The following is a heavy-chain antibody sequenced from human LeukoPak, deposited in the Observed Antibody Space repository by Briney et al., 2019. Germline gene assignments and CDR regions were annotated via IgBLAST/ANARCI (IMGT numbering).Heavy chain of an antibody. CDR2: ISGSGGST. V-gene: IGHV3-23*01. CDR3: ANGGRYSYGNFDY. J-gene: IGHJ4*02. D-gene: IGHD5-18*01. CDR1: GFTFSSYA. Sequence: GSLRLSCAASGFTFSSYAMSWVRQAPGKGLEWVSAISGSGGSTYYADSVKGRFTISRDNSKNTLYLQMNSLRAEDTAVYYCANGGRYSYGNFDYWGQGTLVTVSS.